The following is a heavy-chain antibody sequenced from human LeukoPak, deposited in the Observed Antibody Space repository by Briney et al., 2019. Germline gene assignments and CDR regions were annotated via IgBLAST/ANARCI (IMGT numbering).Heavy chain of an antibody. CDR1: GFTFSSYG. D-gene: IGHD1-26*01. J-gene: IGHJ4*02. CDR2: FDPEDGET. V-gene: IGHV1-24*01. Sequence: GGSLRLSCAASGFTFSSYGMHWVRQAPGKGLEWMGGFDPEDGETIYAQKFQGRVTMTEDTSTDTAYMELSSLRSEDTAVYYCATDRWELLDRWGQGTLVTVSS. CDR3: ATDRWELLDR.